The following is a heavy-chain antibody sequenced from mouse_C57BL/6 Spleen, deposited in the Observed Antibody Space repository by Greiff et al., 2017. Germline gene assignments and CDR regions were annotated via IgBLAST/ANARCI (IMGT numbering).Heavy chain of an antibody. D-gene: IGHD1-1*01. J-gene: IGHJ4*01. CDR3: ARGVVITTVVAPYAMDY. CDR1: GFTFSDYG. CDR2: ISSGSSTI. Sequence: EVQVVESGGGLVKPGGSLKLSCAASGFTFSDYGMHWVRQAPEKGLEWVAYISSGSSTIYYADTVKGRFTISRDNAKNTLFLQMTSLRSEDTAMYYCARGVVITTVVAPYAMDYWGQGTSVTVSS. V-gene: IGHV5-17*01.